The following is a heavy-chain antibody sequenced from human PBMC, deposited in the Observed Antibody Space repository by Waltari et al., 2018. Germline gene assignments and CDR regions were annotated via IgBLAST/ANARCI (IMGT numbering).Heavy chain of an antibody. J-gene: IGHJ4*02. Sequence: EVQLLESGGGLVQPGGSLRLSCAASGFTFSNYAMSWVRQAPGKGLEWVSAMSGSGDNTFYVDSVKGRFTISRGNSKNTLYLQMNSLRAEDTAVYYCAKHLTLVRGIGPYFDYWGQGTLVTVSS. CDR3: AKHLTLVRGIGPYFDY. CDR1: GFTFSNYA. CDR2: MSGSGDNT. V-gene: IGHV3-23*01. D-gene: IGHD3-10*01.